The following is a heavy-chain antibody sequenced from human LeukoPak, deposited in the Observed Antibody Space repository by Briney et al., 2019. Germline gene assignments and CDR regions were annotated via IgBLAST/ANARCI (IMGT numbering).Heavy chain of an antibody. CDR3: ARVSGHYYGSGSYSYYFDY. CDR1: GGSISSSSYY. V-gene: IGHV4-39*01. J-gene: IGHJ4*02. Sequence: SETLSLTCTVSGGSISSSSYYWGWIRQPPGKGLEWIGRIYYSGSTYYNPSLKSRVTISVDTSKNQFSLKLSSVTAADTAVYYCARVSGHYYGSGSYSYYFDYWGQGTLVTVSS. CDR2: IYYSGST. D-gene: IGHD3-10*01.